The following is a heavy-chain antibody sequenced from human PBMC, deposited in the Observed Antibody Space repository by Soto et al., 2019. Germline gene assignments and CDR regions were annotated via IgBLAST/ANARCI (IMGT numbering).Heavy chain of an antibody. J-gene: IGHJ4*02. CDR1: GGSISSSSYY. Sequence: QLQLQESGPGLVKPSETLSLTCTVSGGSISSSSYYWGWIRQPPGKGLEWIGSIYYSGSTYYNPSLRSRVTISVDTSKNQFSLKLSSVTAADTAVYYCARRRIAVGLFDYWGQGTLVTVTS. D-gene: IGHD6-19*01. V-gene: IGHV4-39*01. CDR3: ARRRIAVGLFDY. CDR2: IYYSGST.